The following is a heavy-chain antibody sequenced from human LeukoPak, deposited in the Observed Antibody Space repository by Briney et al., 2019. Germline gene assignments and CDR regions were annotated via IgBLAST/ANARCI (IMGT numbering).Heavy chain of an antibody. CDR2: IKQDGSEK. J-gene: IGHJ4*02. V-gene: IGHV3-7*01. D-gene: IGHD6-6*01. CDR3: ARDRGGKYSSSSAY. CDR1: GFTFSSYG. Sequence: PGGSLRLSCAASGFTFSSYGMSWVRQAPGKGLEWVANIKQDGSEKYYVDSVKGRFTISRDNAKNSPYLQMNSLRAEDTAVYYCARDRGGKYSSSSAYWGQGTLVTVSS.